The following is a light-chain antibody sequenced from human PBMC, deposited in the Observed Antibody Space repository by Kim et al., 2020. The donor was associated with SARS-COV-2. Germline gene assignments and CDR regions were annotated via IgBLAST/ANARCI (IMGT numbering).Light chain of an antibody. CDR3: QKYNDAPRT. V-gene: IGKV1-27*01. Sequence: DFQMTQSPSSLSASVGDRVTITCRASQGIGSYLAWYQQKPGKVPKLLIYAAYGLQSGVPSRFSGSGSGTDFTLTISSLQPEDVATYYCQKYNDAPRTFGPGTKVDIK. CDR2: AAY. J-gene: IGKJ1*01. CDR1: QGIGSY.